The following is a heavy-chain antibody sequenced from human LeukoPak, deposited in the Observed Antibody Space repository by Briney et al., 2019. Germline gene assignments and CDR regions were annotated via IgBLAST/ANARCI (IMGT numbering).Heavy chain of an antibody. Sequence: SETLSLTCPVSGGSIGSRSYYWAWARQPPGKGLEWIGSVNYSGKTYYNSSLKSRVTISVDTSKNQFSLKLSSVTAADTAVYYCARLEIAVTGNTFDYWGQGTLVTVSS. CDR2: VNYSGKT. J-gene: IGHJ4*01. V-gene: IGHV4-39*01. D-gene: IGHD6-19*01. CDR3: ARLEIAVTGNTFDY. CDR1: GGSIGSRSYY.